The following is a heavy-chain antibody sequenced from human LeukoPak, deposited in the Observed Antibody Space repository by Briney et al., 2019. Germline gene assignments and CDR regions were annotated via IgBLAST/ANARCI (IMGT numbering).Heavy chain of an antibody. V-gene: IGHV3-23*01. CDR1: GFTFGAYT. Sequence: GGSLRLSCAASGFTFGAYTMNWIRQAPGKGLEWVSVISGSGGGIYYADSVKGRFTISRDNSKNTLYLQMNSLRAEDTAVYYCAKGSPIYYFDYWGQGTLVTVSS. D-gene: IGHD2-21*01. J-gene: IGHJ4*02. CDR2: ISGSGGGI. CDR3: AKGSPIYYFDY.